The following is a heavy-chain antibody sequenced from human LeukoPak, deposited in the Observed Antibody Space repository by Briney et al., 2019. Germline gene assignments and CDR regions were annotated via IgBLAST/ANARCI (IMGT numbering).Heavy chain of an antibody. CDR2: IADDGSNK. V-gene: IGHV3-30*04. CDR3: ARVDDLDAFDT. CDR1: GFTFSSYA. Sequence: GGSLRLSCAASGFTFSSYAMNWVRQAPGKGLKWVAVIADDGSNKYYTDSVKGRFTISRDNSNNTLYLQMNSLRAEDTAVYYCARVDDLDAFDTWGQGTMVTVSS. D-gene: IGHD2-2*03. J-gene: IGHJ3*02.